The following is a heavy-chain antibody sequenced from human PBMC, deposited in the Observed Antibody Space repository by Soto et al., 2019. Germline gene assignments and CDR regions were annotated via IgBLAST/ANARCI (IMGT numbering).Heavy chain of an antibody. V-gene: IGHV1-46*01. J-gene: IGHJ4*02. CDR3: TIVRVADSALDH. Sequence: ASVKVSCKASGYTFTSYYMHGVRQAPGQGLEWMGIINPSGGSTSYAQKFQGRVTMTRDTSTSTVYMERSSLRAEDTAMYYCTIVRVADSALDHWGQGTLVTVSS. D-gene: IGHD3-10*02. CDR1: GYTFTSYY. CDR2: INPSGGST.